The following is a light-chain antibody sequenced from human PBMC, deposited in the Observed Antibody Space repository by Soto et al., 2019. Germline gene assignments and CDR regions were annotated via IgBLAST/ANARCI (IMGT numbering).Light chain of an antibody. J-gene: IGLJ1*01. CDR2: EVN. CDR3: SSYADSSNV. Sequence: QSLLTQTTSAFASSGQSFAIACTGSSSDVGGYNYVSWYQQHPGKAPKLMIYEVNKRPSGVPDRFSGSKSGNTASLTVSGLQAEDEADYYCSSYADSSNVFGTGTRSPS. V-gene: IGLV2-8*01. CDR1: SSDVGGYNY.